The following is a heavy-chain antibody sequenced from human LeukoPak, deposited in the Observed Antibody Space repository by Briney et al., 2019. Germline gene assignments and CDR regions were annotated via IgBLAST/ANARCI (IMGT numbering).Heavy chain of an antibody. D-gene: IGHD6-13*01. V-gene: IGHV4-4*07. CDR3: ASFRSAAAGTRTDY. CDR1: GGSIVDNYF. Sequence: WETLSLTCSVSGGSIVDNYFWTWVRKPAGRGLEWIGRTYNTWGSAYNPVLQGRVAMSVDTSKNQCSLKLTSVTAADTAVYYCASFRSAAAGTRTDYWGQGTLVTVSS. J-gene: IGHJ4*02. CDR2: TYNTWGS.